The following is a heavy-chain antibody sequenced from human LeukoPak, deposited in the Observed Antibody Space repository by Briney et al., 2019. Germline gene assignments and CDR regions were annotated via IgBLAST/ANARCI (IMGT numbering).Heavy chain of an antibody. CDR3: ARSNAFDV. CDR2: IHYSGTT. Sequence: SETLSLTCTVSGGSINNSYWNWIRQPPGKGLEWIGYIHYSGTTDYNPSLKSRVTISIDTSKNQFSLNLSSMTAADTAVYYCARSNAFDVRGQGTMATVSS. V-gene: IGHV4-59*01. CDR1: GGSINNSY. J-gene: IGHJ3*01.